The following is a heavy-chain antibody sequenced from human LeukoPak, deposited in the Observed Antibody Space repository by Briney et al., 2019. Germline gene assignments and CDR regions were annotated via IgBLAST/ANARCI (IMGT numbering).Heavy chain of an antibody. J-gene: IGHJ4*02. CDR2: IKQDGSEK. D-gene: IGHD6-6*01. Sequence: PGGSLRLSCAASGFTFTHSWMSWVRQAPGKGLEWVANIKQDGSEKYYVDSVEGRFTISRDNAKSSVSLQMNSLRGEDTAVYYCVRALGSSSADYWGQGTLVTVSS. CDR1: GFTFTHSW. CDR3: VRALGSSSADY. V-gene: IGHV3-7*01.